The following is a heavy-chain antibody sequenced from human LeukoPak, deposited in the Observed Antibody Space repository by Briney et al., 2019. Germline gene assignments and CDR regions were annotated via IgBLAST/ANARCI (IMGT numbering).Heavy chain of an antibody. Sequence: PGGSLRLSCAASGFTFTSHVMSWVRQAPGKGLEWVSTINTSGGNTYYADSVKGRFTISRDNSKNTLYLQMNSLRVEDTAVYYCAKDRRLAAFDYGGQGTLVTVSS. J-gene: IGHJ4*02. V-gene: IGHV3-23*01. CDR1: GFTFTSHV. CDR3: AKDRRLAAFDY. D-gene: IGHD6-25*01. CDR2: INTSGGNT.